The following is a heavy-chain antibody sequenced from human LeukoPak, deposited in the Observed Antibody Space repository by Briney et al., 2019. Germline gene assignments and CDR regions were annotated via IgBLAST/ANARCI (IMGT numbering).Heavy chain of an antibody. CDR2: ISSSSSSTI. V-gene: IGHV3-48*04. J-gene: IGHJ6*03. Sequence: GGSLRLSCAASGFTFSSYSMNWVRQAPGKGLEWVSYISSSSSSTIYYADSVKGRFTISRDNAKNSLYLQMNSLRAEDTAVYYRARDPTDYYYMDVWGKGTTVTVSS. CDR3: ARDPTDYYYMDV. CDR1: GFTFSSYS.